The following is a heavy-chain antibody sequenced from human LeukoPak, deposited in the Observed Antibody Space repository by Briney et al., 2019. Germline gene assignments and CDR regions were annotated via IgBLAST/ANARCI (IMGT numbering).Heavy chain of an antibody. Sequence: ASVKVSCKASGYTFTGYYMHWVRQAPGQGLEWMGWINPNSGGTNYAQKFQGRVTMTRDTSISTAYMELSRLRSDDTAVYYCARREQWLVGDDYWGQGTLVTASS. D-gene: IGHD6-19*01. CDR3: ARREQWLVGDDY. V-gene: IGHV1-2*02. CDR2: INPNSGGT. J-gene: IGHJ4*02. CDR1: GYTFTGYY.